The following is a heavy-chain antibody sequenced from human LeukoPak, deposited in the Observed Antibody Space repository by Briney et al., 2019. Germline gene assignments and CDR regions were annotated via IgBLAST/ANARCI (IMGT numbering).Heavy chain of an antibody. CDR2: ISGSGGST. J-gene: IGHJ4*02. Sequence: GRSLRLSCAASGFTFSSYAMHWVRQAPGKGLEWVSAISGSGGSTYYADSVKGRFTISRDNSKNTLYLQMNSLRAEDTAVYYCAKMHGDYVHFDYWGQGTLVTVSS. CDR1: GFTFSSYA. D-gene: IGHD4-17*01. CDR3: AKMHGDYVHFDY. V-gene: IGHV3-23*01.